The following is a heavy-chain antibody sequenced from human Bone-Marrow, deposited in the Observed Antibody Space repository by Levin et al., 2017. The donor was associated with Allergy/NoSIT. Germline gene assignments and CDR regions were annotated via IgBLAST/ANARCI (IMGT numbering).Heavy chain of an antibody. V-gene: IGHV1-69*13. D-gene: IGHD5-18*01. CDR2: IIPIFGTT. J-gene: IGHJ4*02. CDR3: ARDLDPGNSYGWSSKFDY. CDR1: GGTFSTYA. Sequence: SVKVSCKASGGTFSTYAITWVRQAPGQGLEWMGGIIPIFGTTNYAQKFQGRVTITADESTSTAYMELSSLRSEDTAVYYCARDLDPGNSYGWSSKFDYWGQGTLVTVSS.